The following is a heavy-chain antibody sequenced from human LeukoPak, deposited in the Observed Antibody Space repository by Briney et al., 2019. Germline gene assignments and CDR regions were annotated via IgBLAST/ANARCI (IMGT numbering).Heavy chain of an antibody. Sequence: ASVKVSRKASGYTFTGYYMHWVRQAPGQGLEWMGWINPNSGGTNYAQKFQGRVTMTRDTSISTAYMELSRLTSDDTAVYYCAREEQWLVSYYYYMDVWGKGTTVTISS. J-gene: IGHJ6*03. D-gene: IGHD6-19*01. CDR3: AREEQWLVSYYYYMDV. CDR1: GYTFTGYY. CDR2: INPNSGGT. V-gene: IGHV1-2*02.